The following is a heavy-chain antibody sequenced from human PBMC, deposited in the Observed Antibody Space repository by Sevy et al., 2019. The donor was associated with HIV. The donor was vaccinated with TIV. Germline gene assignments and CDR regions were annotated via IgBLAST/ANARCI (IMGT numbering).Heavy chain of an antibody. D-gene: IGHD3-3*01. CDR1: GYTFSDSGYY. Sequence: ASVKVSCKASGYTFSDSGYYVHWVRQAPGQGLEWMGWINPKSGATNYAQKFQGRVTMTRDTSVSTANMELSRRTSDEPAVYYCARESYDFWTGPVDYDYGMDVWGQGTTVTVSS. V-gene: IGHV1-2*02. CDR2: INPKSGAT. CDR3: ARESYDFWTGPVDYDYGMDV. J-gene: IGHJ6*02.